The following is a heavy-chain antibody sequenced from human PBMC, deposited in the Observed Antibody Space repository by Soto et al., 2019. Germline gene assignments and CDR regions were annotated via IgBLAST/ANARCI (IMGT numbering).Heavy chain of an antibody. J-gene: IGHJ5*01. V-gene: IGHV3-23*01. CDR1: GFSFSSYA. CDR3: ANDLAGELLTTCYDS. D-gene: IGHD1-26*01. CDR2: IGSRSGST. Sequence: EVRLLASGGDLVQPGGSLRLSCAASGFSFSSYAMSWVRQAPGTGLEWVSVIGSRSGSTYYADSVKGRFTISRDTSKNTLYLQMSSLRVEDTAIYYCANDLAGELLTTCYDSWAQGTLVTFS.